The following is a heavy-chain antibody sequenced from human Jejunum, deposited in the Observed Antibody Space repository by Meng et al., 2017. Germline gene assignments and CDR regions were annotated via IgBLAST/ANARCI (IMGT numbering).Heavy chain of an antibody. CDR3: ARDNDWVVWDY. Sequence: VLRVEAGGGVVQPGRPLRLACAASGFAFSTYPMHWVRQAPGKGLVWVSQIKPDGNTISYADSVRGRFTISRDNAKSTLYLEMNSLRAEDAAVYYCARDNDWVVWDYWGRGTLVTVSS. V-gene: IGHV3-74*01. D-gene: IGHD1-1*01. CDR1: GFAFSTYP. J-gene: IGHJ4*01. CDR2: IKPDGNTI.